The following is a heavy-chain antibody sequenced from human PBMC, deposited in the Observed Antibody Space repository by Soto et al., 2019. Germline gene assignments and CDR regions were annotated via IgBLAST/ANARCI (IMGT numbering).Heavy chain of an antibody. CDR1: GYTFTGYY. D-gene: IGHD6-13*01. J-gene: IGHJ6*02. CDR2: INPNSGGT. V-gene: IGHV1-2*04. CDR3: AREFSSSWFHHGMDV. Sequence: GASVKVSCKASGYTFTGYYMHWVRQAPGQGLEWMGWINPNSGGTNYAQKFQGWVTMTRDTSISTAYMELSRLRSDDTAVYYCAREFSSSWFHHGMDVWGQGTTVTVS.